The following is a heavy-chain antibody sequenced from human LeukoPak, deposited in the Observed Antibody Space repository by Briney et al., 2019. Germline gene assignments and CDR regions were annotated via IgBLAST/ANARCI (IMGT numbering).Heavy chain of an antibody. CDR3: ARGGISGRNNWDY. CDR2: IYYSGSA. Sequence: SETLSLTCTVSGGSISSYYWSWIRQPPGKGLEWIGYIYYSGSANYNPSLKSRVTISVDTSKNQFSLKLSSVTAADTAVYYCARGGISGRNNWDYWGQGTLVTVSS. V-gene: IGHV4-59*01. J-gene: IGHJ4*02. CDR1: GGSISSYY. D-gene: IGHD1-20*01.